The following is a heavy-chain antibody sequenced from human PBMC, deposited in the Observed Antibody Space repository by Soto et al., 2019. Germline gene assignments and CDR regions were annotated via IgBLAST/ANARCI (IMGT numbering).Heavy chain of an antibody. CDR3: ARDKWEQYYYYYGMDV. V-gene: IGHV3-30-3*01. CDR1: GFTFSSYA. D-gene: IGHD1-26*01. J-gene: IGHJ6*02. Sequence: GGSLRLSCAASGFTFSSYAMHWVRQAPGKGLEWVAVISYDGSNKYYADSVKGRFTISRDNSKNTLYLQMNSLRAEDTAVYYCARDKWEQYYYYYGMDVWGQGTTVTISS. CDR2: ISYDGSNK.